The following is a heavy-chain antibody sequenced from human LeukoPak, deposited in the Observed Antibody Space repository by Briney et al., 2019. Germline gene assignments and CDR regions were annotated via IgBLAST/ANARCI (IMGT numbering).Heavy chain of an antibody. Sequence: PGGSLRLSCAASGFTFSSYSMNWVRQAPGKGLEWVSSISSSSSYIYYADSVKGRFTISRDNAKNSLYLQMYSLRAEDTAVYYCARDPLWAVTTFDYWGQGTLVTVSS. D-gene: IGHD4-17*01. V-gene: IGHV3-21*01. CDR3: ARDPLWAVTTFDY. CDR1: GFTFSSYS. J-gene: IGHJ4*02. CDR2: ISSSSSYI.